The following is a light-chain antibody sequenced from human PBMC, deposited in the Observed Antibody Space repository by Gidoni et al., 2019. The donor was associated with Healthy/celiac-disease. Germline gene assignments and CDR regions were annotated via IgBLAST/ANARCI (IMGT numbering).Light chain of an antibody. CDR3: CSYAGRGTLV. CDR1: SSDVGSYNL. J-gene: IGLJ2*01. CDR2: EGS. Sequence: QSALTQPASVSGSPGQSITISCTGTSSDVGSYNLVSWYQQHPGKAPKLMIYEGSQRPSGVSNRFSGSKSGNTASLTISGLQAEDEADYYCCSYAGRGTLVFGGGTKLTVL. V-gene: IGLV2-23*01.